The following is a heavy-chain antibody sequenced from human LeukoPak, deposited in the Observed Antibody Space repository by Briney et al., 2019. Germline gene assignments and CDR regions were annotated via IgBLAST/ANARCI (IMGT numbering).Heavy chain of an antibody. D-gene: IGHD3-10*01. CDR1: GFTFSSYG. V-gene: IGHV3-30*02. CDR3: AKDRSGLLWFGDRWFDP. CDR2: IRYDGSNK. J-gene: IGHJ5*02. Sequence: PGGSLRLSCAASGFTFSSYGMHWVRQAPGKGLEWVAFIRYDGSNKYYADSVKGRFTISRDNSKNTLYLQMNSLRAEDTAVYYCAKDRSGLLWFGDRWFDPWGQGTLVTVSS.